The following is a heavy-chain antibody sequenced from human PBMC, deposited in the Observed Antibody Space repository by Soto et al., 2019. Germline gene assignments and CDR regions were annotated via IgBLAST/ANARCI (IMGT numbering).Heavy chain of an antibody. CDR2: ISSSSSTI. V-gene: IGHV3-48*02. Sequence: EVQLVESGGGLVQPGGSLRLSCAASGFTFSSYSLNWVRQAPGKGLEWVSYISSSSSTIYYADSVKGRFTISRDNAKNSLYLQMISLRDEDTAVYYCAREWTSYYDILTGSTTPPFFDYWGQGTLVTVSS. D-gene: IGHD3-9*01. CDR3: AREWTSYYDILTGSTTPPFFDY. J-gene: IGHJ4*02. CDR1: GFTFSSYS.